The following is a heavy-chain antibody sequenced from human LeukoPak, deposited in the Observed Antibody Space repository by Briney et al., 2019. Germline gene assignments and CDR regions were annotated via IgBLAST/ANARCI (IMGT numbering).Heavy chain of an antibody. CDR1: GYTLTSYA. J-gene: IGHJ5*02. D-gene: IGHD3-10*01. CDR2: INTNTGNP. V-gene: IGHV7-4-1*02. Sequence: GASVTVSCKASGYTLTSYAMNWVRQAPGQGLEWMGWINTNTGNPTYAQGFTGRFVFSLDTSVSTAYLQISSLKAEDTAVYYCARALRYPGSCLGWFDPWGQGTLVTASS. CDR3: ARALRYPGSCLGWFDP.